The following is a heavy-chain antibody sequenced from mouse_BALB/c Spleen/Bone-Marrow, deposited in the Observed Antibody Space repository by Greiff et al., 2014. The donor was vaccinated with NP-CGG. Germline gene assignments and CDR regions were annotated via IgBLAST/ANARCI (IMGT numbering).Heavy chain of an antibody. D-gene: IGHD1-1*01. Sequence: VQLQQSGAELVRPGASAKLSCRASGYTFTSYWMPWVKQRPGQGLEWIGNIYPSDGYTNYHQRFKGRATLTVDKAYSTAYLQLSSPTSEDSAVYYCTRYGNSHDYAIDYWGQGTSVTVSS. CDR2: IYPSDGYT. CDR3: TRYGNSHDYAIDY. V-gene: IGHV1-69*02. CDR1: GYTFTSYW. J-gene: IGHJ4*01.